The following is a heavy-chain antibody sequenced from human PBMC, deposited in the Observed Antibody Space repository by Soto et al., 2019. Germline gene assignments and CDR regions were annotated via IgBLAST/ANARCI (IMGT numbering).Heavy chain of an antibody. CDR3: ARDGGVTIFGVVPMDV. V-gene: IGHV1-18*04. J-gene: IGHJ6*02. CDR1: GYTFTSYG. Sequence: GASVKVSCKASGYTFTSYGISWVRQAPGQGLEWMGWISAYNGNTNYAQKLQGRVTMTTDTSTSTAYMELRSLRSDDAAVCYCARDGGVTIFGVVPMDVWGQGTTVTVSS. D-gene: IGHD3-3*01. CDR2: ISAYNGNT.